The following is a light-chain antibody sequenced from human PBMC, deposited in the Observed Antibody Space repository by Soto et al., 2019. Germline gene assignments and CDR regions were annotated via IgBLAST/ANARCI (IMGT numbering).Light chain of an antibody. CDR2: MDS. CDR1: QSLLHSNGYNY. J-gene: IGKJ1*01. Sequence: EIVMTQSPLSLPVIPGEPASISCRSSQSLLHSNGYNYLEWYLQKPGQSPQLLIHMDSDLASGVPDRFSGSGSGTDFTLKISRVEAEDFGVYYCMQSLQTPWAFGQGTKVDIK. V-gene: IGKV2-28*01. CDR3: MQSLQTPWA.